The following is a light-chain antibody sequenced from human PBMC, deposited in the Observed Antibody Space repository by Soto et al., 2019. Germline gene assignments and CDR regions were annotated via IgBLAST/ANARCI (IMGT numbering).Light chain of an antibody. Sequence: QPVLTQSPSASASLGASVKLTCTLSSGHSTYAIAWHQQQPEKGPRYLMKLNSDGSHNRGDGIPDRFSVSSSGAERYLTISSLQSEDEADYYCQTWGSGDWVFGGGTKLTVL. J-gene: IGLJ3*02. CDR3: QTWGSGDWV. V-gene: IGLV4-69*01. CDR1: SGHSTYA. CDR2: LNSDGSH.